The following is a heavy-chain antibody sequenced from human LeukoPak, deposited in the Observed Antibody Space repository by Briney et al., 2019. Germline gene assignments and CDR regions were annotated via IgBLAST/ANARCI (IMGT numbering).Heavy chain of an antibody. CDR3: TNWREGVRPDFES. CDR1: GLTFSMYA. V-gene: IGHV3-23*01. J-gene: IGHJ4*02. D-gene: IGHD3-3*01. CDR2: VSGDGRTT. Sequence: GGSLRLSCATSGLTFSMYAMSWVRQVPGKGLEWVSVVSGDGRTTYYADSVKGRFAITRDNSKSTMCVQMNSLRVEDTAVYYCTNWREGVRPDFESWGQGTLVTVSP.